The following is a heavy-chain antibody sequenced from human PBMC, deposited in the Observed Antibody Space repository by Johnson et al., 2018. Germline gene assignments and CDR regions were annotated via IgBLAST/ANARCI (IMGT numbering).Heavy chain of an antibody. CDR2: ISSGSDTI. CDR1: GFTLSISN. V-gene: IGHV3-48*02. CDR3: ARSHSGIYGALEI. D-gene: IGHD1-26*01. J-gene: IGHJ3*02. Sequence: VQLQESGGGLVQPGGSLRLSCAPSGFTLSISNMNWVRQAPGKGLEWLSYISSGSDTIYYIDSVTGRFTISRDNAKNSLYLQMNSLRDEDSAVYYCARSHSGIYGALEIWGRGTVVTVSS.